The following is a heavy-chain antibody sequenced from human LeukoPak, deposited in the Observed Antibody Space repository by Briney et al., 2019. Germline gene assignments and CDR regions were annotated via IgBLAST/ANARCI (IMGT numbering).Heavy chain of an antibody. CDR1: GYTFTSYG. CDR2: ISAYNGNT. V-gene: IGHV1-18*01. Sequence: ASVTVSCKASGYTFTSYGISWVRQAPGQGLEWMGWISAYNGNTNYAQKLQGRVTMTTDTSTSTAYMELRSLRSDDTAVYYCASGYSYAPQFDYWGQGTLVTVSS. J-gene: IGHJ4*02. D-gene: IGHD5-18*01. CDR3: ASGYSYAPQFDY.